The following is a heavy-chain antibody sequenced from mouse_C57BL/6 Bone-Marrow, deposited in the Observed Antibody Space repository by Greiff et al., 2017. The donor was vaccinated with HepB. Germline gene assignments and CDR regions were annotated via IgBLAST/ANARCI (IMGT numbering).Heavy chain of an antibody. V-gene: IGHV1-69*01. D-gene: IGHD3-2*02. CDR1: GYTFTSYW. J-gene: IGHJ2*01. CDR3: ARESRLTGTGDY. Sequence: QVQLKQPGAELVMPGASVKLSCKASGYTFTSYWMHWVKQRPGQGLEWIGEIDPSDSYTTYNQKFKGKSTLTVDKSSSTAYMQLSSLTSEDSAVYYCARESRLTGTGDYWGQGTTLTVSS. CDR2: IDPSDSYT.